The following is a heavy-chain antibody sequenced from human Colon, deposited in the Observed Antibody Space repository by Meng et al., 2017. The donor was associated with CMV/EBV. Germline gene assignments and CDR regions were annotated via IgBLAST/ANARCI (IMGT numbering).Heavy chain of an antibody. D-gene: IGHD2-2*02. CDR2: FHYSGST. V-gene: IGHV4-34*01. J-gene: IGHJ4*02. CDR1: DGSLSGSY. Sequence: SQTRSLTGAVDDGSLSGSYWTWIRQPPGKGLEWIGEFHYSGSTNYNPSLKSRVTISLDTSKNQFSLNLSSVTPDDTAIYYCARASRRYCDATSCYMRSFDSWGQGTLVTVSS. CDR3: ARASRRYCDATSCYMRSFDS.